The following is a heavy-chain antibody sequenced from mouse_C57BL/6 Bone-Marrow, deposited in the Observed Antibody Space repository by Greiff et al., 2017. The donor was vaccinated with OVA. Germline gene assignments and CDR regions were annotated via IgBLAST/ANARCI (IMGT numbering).Heavy chain of an antibody. CDR1: GYTFTDYT. J-gene: IGHJ2*01. D-gene: IGHD1-1*01. CDR3: ASQGITTVVATDD. V-gene: IGHV1-78*01. CDR2: IYPSDGST. Sequence: QVQLQQSDAELVKPGASVKISCKVSGYTFTDYTIHWMKQRPEQGLEWIGYIYPSDGSTKSNEKFKGKATLTADKYSSTAYMQLNSLTSEDSAVYFCASQGITTVVATDDWGQGTTLTVSS.